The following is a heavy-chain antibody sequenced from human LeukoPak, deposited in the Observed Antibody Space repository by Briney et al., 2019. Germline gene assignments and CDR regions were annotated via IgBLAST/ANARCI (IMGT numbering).Heavy chain of an antibody. CDR3: AKVRWGSDNALDS. D-gene: IGHD3-16*01. Sequence: PGGSLRLSCAASGFTFSSYGMSWVRQAPGKGLEWLAVISHDGSNKYYADSVKGRITISRDNSMNTLYLQMNSLRAEDTAVYYCAKVRWGSDNALDSWGQGTLVTVSS. CDR1: GFTFSSYG. J-gene: IGHJ4*02. CDR2: ISHDGSNK. V-gene: IGHV3-30*18.